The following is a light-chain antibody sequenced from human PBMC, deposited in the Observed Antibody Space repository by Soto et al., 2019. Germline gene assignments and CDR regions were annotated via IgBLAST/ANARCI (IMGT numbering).Light chain of an antibody. CDR3: QQYETFSGT. J-gene: IGKJ1*01. V-gene: IGKV1-39*01. CDR1: QSISNY. Sequence: IQMTQSPSSLSASVGDRVTITCRASQSISNYLNWYQQSPGKAPKVLIVGASTLQSGVPSRFSGSGSGTKFTLTIASLQPDDFATYYCQQYETFSGTFGPGTKVDIK. CDR2: GAS.